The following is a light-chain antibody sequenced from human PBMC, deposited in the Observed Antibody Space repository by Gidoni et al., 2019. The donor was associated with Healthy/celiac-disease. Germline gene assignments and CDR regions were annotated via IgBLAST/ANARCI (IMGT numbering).Light chain of an antibody. CDR2: LGS. J-gene: IGKJ4*01. CDR3: MQALQTPLT. CDR1: QSLLHSNGYNY. Sequence: DIGMNQSPLSLPVTPGEPASISCRSIQSLLHSNGYNYLDWYLQKPGQSPQLLIYLGSNRASGVPDRFSGSGSGTEFTLKISRVEAEDVGVYYCMQALQTPLTFGGGTKVEIK. V-gene: IGKV2-28*01.